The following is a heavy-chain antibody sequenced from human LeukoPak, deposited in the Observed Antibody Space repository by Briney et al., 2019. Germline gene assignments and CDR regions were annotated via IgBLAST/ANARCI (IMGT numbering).Heavy chain of an antibody. CDR3: AREEPVAGRGYYYGMDV. J-gene: IGHJ6*04. Sequence: ASVKVSCKASGYTFTSYGISWVRQAPGQGLEWMGWISAYNGNTNYAQKLQGRVTMTTDTSTSTAYMELRSLRSDDTAVCYCAREEPVAGRGYYYGMDVWGKGTTVTVSS. CDR2: ISAYNGNT. CDR1: GYTFTSYG. V-gene: IGHV1-18*04. D-gene: IGHD6-19*01.